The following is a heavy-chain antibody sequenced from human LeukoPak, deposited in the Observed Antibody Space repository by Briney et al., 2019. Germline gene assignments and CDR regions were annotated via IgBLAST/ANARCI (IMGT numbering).Heavy chain of an antibody. CDR3: ARRLDCGGDCQNWFDP. CDR2: IYYSGST. V-gene: IGHV4-31*03. D-gene: IGHD2-21*02. Sequence: PSETLSLTCTVSGGSISSGGYYWSWIRQHPGKGLEWIGYIYYSGSTYYNPSLKSRVTISVDTSKNQFSLKLSSVTAADTAVYYCARRLDCGGDCQNWFDPWGQGTLVTVSS. J-gene: IGHJ5*02. CDR1: GGSISSGGYY.